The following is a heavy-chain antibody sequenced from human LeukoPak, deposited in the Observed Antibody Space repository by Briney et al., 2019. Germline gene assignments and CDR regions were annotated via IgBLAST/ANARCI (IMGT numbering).Heavy chain of an antibody. Sequence: GGSLRLSCAASEFSVGSNYMTWVRQAPGKGLEWVSLIYSGGSTYYADSVKGRFTISRDNSKNTLYLQINSLRDEDTAVYYCAKDDAWLQYNDWGQGTLVTVSS. D-gene: IGHD5-24*01. CDR2: IYSGGST. J-gene: IGHJ4*02. CDR1: EFSVGSNY. V-gene: IGHV3-66*01. CDR3: AKDDAWLQYND.